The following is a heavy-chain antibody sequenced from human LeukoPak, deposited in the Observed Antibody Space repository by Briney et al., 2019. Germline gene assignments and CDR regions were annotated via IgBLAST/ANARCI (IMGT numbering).Heavy chain of an antibody. CDR1: GYTFTGYY. CDR2: INPNSGGT. J-gene: IGHJ4*02. Sequence: ASVKVSCKASGYTFTGYYMHWVRQAPGQRLEWMGWINPNSGGTNYAQKFQGRVTMTRDTSISTAYMELSRLRSDDTAVYYCASSYGDYAPLDYWGQGTLVTVSS. D-gene: IGHD4-17*01. V-gene: IGHV1-2*02. CDR3: ASSYGDYAPLDY.